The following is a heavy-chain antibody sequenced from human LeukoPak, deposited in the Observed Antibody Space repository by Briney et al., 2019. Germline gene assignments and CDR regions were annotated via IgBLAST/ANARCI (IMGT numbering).Heavy chain of an antibody. CDR1: GFTFSSYG. Sequence: GGSLRLSCAASGFTFSSYGMHWVRQAPGKGLEWVAGIRGSGDGPYYADSVKGRFTISRDNAKNSLYLQMSSLRAEDTAVYYCANEMNWSFGYWGQGTLVTVSS. V-gene: IGHV3-21*01. CDR3: ANEMNWSFGY. D-gene: IGHD1-1*01. J-gene: IGHJ4*02. CDR2: IRGSGDGP.